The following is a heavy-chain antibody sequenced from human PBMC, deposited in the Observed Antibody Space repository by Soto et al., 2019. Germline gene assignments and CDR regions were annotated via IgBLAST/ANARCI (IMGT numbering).Heavy chain of an antibody. Sequence: GGSLRLSCAASGFTFSSYAMSWVRQAPGKGLEWVSAISGSGGSTYYADSVKGRFTISRDNSKNTLYLQMNSLRAEDTAVYYCARGSLLRGGYLLPYYHYYRDVCGKEPTVTV. D-gene: IGHD3-22*01. CDR3: ARGSLLRGGYLLPYYHYYRDV. J-gene: IGHJ6*03. CDR2: ISGSGGST. V-gene: IGHV3-23*01. CDR1: GFTFSSYA.